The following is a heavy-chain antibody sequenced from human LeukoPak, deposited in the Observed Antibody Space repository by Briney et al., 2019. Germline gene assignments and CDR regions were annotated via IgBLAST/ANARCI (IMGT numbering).Heavy chain of an antibody. CDR2: ISYSGGP. D-gene: IGHD2-8*02. CDR1: GRSIRNYY. CDR3: ARRVIMSATGVPDTWLDP. J-gene: IGHJ5*02. V-gene: IGHV4-59*08. Sequence: PSETLSLTCTVSGRSIRNYYWNWIRQPPGKGLEWVGHISYSGGPKFNPSLQSRATISIDTTKNQFSLNLSSVTAADTAVYYCARRVIMSATGVPDTWLDPWGQGILVTVSS.